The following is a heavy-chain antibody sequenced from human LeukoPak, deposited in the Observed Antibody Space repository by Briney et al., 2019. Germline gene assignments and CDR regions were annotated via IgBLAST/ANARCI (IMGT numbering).Heavy chain of an antibody. CDR3: ARISSPWDFDY. V-gene: IGHV3-48*03. Sequence: GGSLRLSCAASGFTFSSYEMTWVRQAPGKGLEWVSYISNRDSTIYYADSVKGRFTVSRDNAKNSLYLQMNSLRAEDTAVYYCARISSPWDFDYWGQGTLVSVSS. CDR2: ISNRDSTI. J-gene: IGHJ4*02. CDR1: GFTFSSYE. D-gene: IGHD7-27*01.